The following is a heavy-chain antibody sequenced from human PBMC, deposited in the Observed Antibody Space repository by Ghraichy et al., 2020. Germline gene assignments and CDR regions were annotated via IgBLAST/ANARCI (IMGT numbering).Heavy chain of an antibody. D-gene: IGHD3-3*01. CDR3: AKGAIFGVVSTSYYNMDV. J-gene: IGHJ6*03. CDR1: GFTFSSYA. CDR2: ISGSGGST. Sequence: GGSLRLSCAASGFTFSSYAMSWVRQAPGKGLEWVSTISGSGGSTYYADSVKGRFTISRDNSKNTLYLQMNSLRAEDTAVYYCAKGAIFGVVSTSYYNMDVWGKGTTVTVSS. V-gene: IGHV3-23*01.